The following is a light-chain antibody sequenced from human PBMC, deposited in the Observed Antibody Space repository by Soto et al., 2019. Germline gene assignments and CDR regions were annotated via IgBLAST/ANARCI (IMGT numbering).Light chain of an antibody. V-gene: IGLV2-23*01. CDR1: SSDVGSYNL. Sequence: QSALTQPASVSGSPGQSITISCTGTSSDVGSYNLVSWYQQHPGKVPKIMIYEASKRPSVAPNRFSGSKSGNTASLTISGLQAEDEADYYCCSYAGSSTWVFGTGTKVTVL. J-gene: IGLJ1*01. CDR2: EAS. CDR3: CSYAGSSTWV.